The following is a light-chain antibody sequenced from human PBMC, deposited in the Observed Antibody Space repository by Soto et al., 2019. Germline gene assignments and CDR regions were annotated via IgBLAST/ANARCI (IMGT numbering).Light chain of an antibody. V-gene: IGKV1-12*01. Sequence: DIQMTQSPSSVSASVGDRVTITRRASQGISDWLAWHQQKPGKAPKLLIYAATSLQSGVPSRFSGSGSGTDFTLTISSLQPEDFATYYCQQGNSFPLTFGGGTKVEIK. CDR3: QQGNSFPLT. CDR2: AAT. CDR1: QGISDW. J-gene: IGKJ4*01.